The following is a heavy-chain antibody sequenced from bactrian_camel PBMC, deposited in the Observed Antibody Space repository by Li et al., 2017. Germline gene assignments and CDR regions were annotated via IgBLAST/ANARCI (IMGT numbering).Heavy chain of an antibody. D-gene: IGHD5*01. CDR3: AAQLGIRAWLCNTDNSDYGY. J-gene: IGHJ4*01. CDR1: GYTYNPYC. Sequence: DVQLVESGGGSVQAGGSLRLSCVASGYTYNPYCMGWFRQAPGKEREGVASIDSVGSTAYLDSVKGRFTISRDNANNTVYLQMTSLKPEDTGMYVCAAQLGIRAWLCNTDNSDYGYWGQGTQVTV. V-gene: IGHV3S40*01. CDR2: IDSVGSTA.